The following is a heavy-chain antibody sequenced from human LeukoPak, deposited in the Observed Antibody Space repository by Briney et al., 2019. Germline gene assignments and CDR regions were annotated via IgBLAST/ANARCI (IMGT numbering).Heavy chain of an antibody. Sequence: GGSLRLSCAASGLTGNSKYMSWVRQAPGKGLEWVSIIYSGGSTNYADSVKGRFTISRDNSKNTVYLQMNSLRAEDTAVYYCTGDVYQHWGQGTLVTVSS. V-gene: IGHV3-53*01. D-gene: IGHD1-14*01. CDR3: TGDVYQH. CDR2: IYSGGST. CDR1: GLTGNSKY. J-gene: IGHJ1*01.